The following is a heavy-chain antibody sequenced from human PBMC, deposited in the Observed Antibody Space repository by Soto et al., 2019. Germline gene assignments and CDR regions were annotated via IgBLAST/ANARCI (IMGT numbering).Heavy chain of an antibody. CDR2: ISYDGSNK. D-gene: IGHD4-17*01. CDR1: GFTFSSYA. V-gene: IGHV3-30-3*01. Sequence: QVQLVESGGGVVQPGRSLRLSCAASGFTFSSYAMHWVRQAPGKGLEWVAVISYDGSNKYYADSVKGRFTISRDNSKNTLYLQMNSLRAEDTAVYYCARAKDYGDYGFTLDYWGQGTLVTVSS. J-gene: IGHJ4*02. CDR3: ARAKDYGDYGFTLDY.